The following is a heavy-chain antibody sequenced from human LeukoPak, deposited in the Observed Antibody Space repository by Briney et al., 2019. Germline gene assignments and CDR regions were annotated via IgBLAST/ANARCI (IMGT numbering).Heavy chain of an antibody. D-gene: IGHD6-19*01. J-gene: IGHJ4*02. CDR3: ARGLMRFGGWYRGGDYFDY. CDR2: ISDSGGNT. Sequence: PGGSLRLSCAASGVTFSSYAMTWVRQAPGKGLEWVSGISDSGGNTYYADSVRDRFTISRDNSKNTLYLQMNSLRAEDTAVYYCARGLMRFGGWYRGGDYFDYWGQGTLVTVSS. V-gene: IGHV3-23*01. CDR1: GVTFSSYA.